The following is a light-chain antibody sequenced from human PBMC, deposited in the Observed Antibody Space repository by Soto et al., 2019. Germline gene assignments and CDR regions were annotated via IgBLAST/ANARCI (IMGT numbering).Light chain of an antibody. CDR1: QSIRSW. V-gene: IGKV1-5*01. CDR2: DAS. Sequence: DIRMTQSPATPSASIGDRVTITCRASQSIRSWLAWYQQKPGKAPQLLIYDASNLESGVPSRFSGSGSGTEFTLTINSLQPDDFATYYCQQYDSFSKTFGRGTKVDIK. CDR3: QQYDSFSKT. J-gene: IGKJ1*01.